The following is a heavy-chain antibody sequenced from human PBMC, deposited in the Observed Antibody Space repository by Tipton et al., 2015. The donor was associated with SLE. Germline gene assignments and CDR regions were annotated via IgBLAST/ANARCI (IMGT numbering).Heavy chain of an antibody. CDR1: GGSISSHY. CDR2: IYYSGST. CDR3: ARKDYASYFDY. V-gene: IGHV4-59*08. D-gene: IGHD4-17*01. Sequence: TLSLTCTVSGGSISSHYWSWVRQPPGKGLEWIGYIYYSGSTTYNPSLKSRVTITVDTSKNQFSLKLSSVTAADTAVYYCARKDYASYFDYWGQGTLVTVSS. J-gene: IGHJ4*02.